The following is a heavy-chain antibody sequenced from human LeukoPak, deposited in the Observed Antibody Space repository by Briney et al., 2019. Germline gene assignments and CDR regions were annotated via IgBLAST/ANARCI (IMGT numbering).Heavy chain of an antibody. Sequence: GGSLRLSCAVTFRNNWMHWVRQAPGKGLVWVSRISGDGKITSYADSVKGRFIISRDNAKDTLYLQMNSLRAEDTAVYYCARDLLADSGAFDIWGQGTMVTVSS. V-gene: IGHV3-74*01. CDR1: TFRNNW. CDR3: ARDLLADSGAFDI. CDR2: ISGDGKIT. J-gene: IGHJ3*02. D-gene: IGHD2-8*02.